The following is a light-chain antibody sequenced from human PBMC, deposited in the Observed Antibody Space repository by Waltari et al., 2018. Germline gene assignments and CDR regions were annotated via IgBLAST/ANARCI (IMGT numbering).Light chain of an antibody. CDR2: WAS. Sequence: DIVMTQSPDSLAVSLGERATTNCKSSQSVLYSSNNKSYLAWYQHKPGQPPKLLIYWASTRESGVPDRFSGSGSGTDFTLTISSLQAEDVAVYYCQQYYSTPWTFGQGTKVEI. J-gene: IGKJ1*01. CDR1: QSVLYSSNNKSY. V-gene: IGKV4-1*01. CDR3: QQYYSTPWT.